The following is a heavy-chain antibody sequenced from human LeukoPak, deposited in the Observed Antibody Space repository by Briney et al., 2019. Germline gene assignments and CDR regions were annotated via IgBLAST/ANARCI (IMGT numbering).Heavy chain of an antibody. CDR2: ISGSGGST. J-gene: IGHJ4*02. Sequence: GGSLRLSCAASGFTFSSYAMSWVRQAPGKGLEWVSAISGSGGSTYYADSVKGRFTISRDNSKNTLYLQMNSLGAEDTAVYYCAKRSYDYGDYCEDYWGQGTLVTVSS. V-gene: IGHV3-23*01. CDR3: AKRSYDYGDYCEDY. D-gene: IGHD4-17*01. CDR1: GFTFSSYA.